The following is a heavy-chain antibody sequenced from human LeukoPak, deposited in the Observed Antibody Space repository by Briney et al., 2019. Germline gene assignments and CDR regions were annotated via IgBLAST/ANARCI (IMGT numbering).Heavy chain of an antibody. CDR1: GGSFSGYY. CDR2: INHSGST. Sequence: SETLSLTCAVYGGSFSGYYWSWIRQPPGKGLEWIGEINHSGSTNYNPSLKSRVTISVDTSKNQFSLRLTSVTAADTAIYYCARAIYYDSSGYCFTYYFDYWGQGTLVTVSS. V-gene: IGHV4-34*01. D-gene: IGHD3-22*01. J-gene: IGHJ4*02. CDR3: ARAIYYDSSGYCFTYYFDY.